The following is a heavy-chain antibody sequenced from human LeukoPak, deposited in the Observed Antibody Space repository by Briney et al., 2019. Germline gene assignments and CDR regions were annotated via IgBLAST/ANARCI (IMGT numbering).Heavy chain of an antibody. J-gene: IGHJ4*02. CDR1: SGSISGYY. CDR3: ARHARWQQLGQGGYFDY. D-gene: IGHD6-13*01. CDR2: IYYSGST. V-gene: IGHV4-39*01. Sequence: PSETLSLTCIVSSGSISGYYWSWIRQPPGKGLEWIGSIYYSGSTYYNPSLKSRVTISVDTSKNQFSLKLSSVTAADTAVYYCARHARWQQLGQGGYFDYWGQGTLVTVSS.